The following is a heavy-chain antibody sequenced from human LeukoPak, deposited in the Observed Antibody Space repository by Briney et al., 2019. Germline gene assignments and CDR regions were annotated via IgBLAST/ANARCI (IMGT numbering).Heavy chain of an antibody. CDR2: ISGRGGST. D-gene: IGHD3-3*01. CDR1: GFTFSIYA. CDR3: AKDTGYYDFWRRSAFDY. J-gene: IGHJ4*02. Sequence: EPGGSLRLSCAASGFTFSIYAMSGVRQAPGRGVEGCAAISGRGGSTYYADSVNGPFPIYRDTSTNTLYLQMNSLRAEDTAVYYSAKDTGYYDFWRRSAFDYWGQGTLVTVSS. V-gene: IGHV3-23*01.